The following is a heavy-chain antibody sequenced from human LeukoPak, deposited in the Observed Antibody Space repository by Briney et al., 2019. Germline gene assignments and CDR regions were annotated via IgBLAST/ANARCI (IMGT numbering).Heavy chain of an antibody. CDR2: INHRGST. V-gene: IGHV4-34*01. Sequence: SETLSLTCAVYGGSFSGYYWSWIRQPPGKGLEWIGEINHRGSTNYNPSLKSRVTISVDTSKNQFSLKLSSVTAADTAVYYCARDDYGSGSSLFDYWGQGTLVTVSS. CDR1: GGSFSGYY. D-gene: IGHD3-10*01. CDR3: ARDDYGSGSSLFDY. J-gene: IGHJ4*02.